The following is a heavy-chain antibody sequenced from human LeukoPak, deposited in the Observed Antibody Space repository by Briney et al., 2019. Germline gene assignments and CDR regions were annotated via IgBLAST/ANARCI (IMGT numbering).Heavy chain of an antibody. V-gene: IGHV3-23*01. D-gene: IGHD5-24*01. CDR3: AKDLKGRWLPPFGEY. Sequence: GGSLRLSCAASGFTFSSYAMSWVRQAPGKGLEWVSAISGSGGSTYYADSVKGRFTVSRDNSKNTLYLQMNSLRAEDTAVYYCAKDLKGRWLPPFGEYWGQGTLVTVSS. CDR2: ISGSGGST. J-gene: IGHJ4*02. CDR1: GFTFSSYA.